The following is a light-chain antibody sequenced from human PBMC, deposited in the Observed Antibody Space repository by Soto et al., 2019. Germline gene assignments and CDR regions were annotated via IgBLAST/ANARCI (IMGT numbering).Light chain of an antibody. Sequence: EIVLTQSPATLSLSPGGRATLSCRASQSVSLSLAWYQQKPGQAPRLLIYDASKRASGFPARFSGSGSGTDFTLTISSLDHEDFAVYYCQERTGWPPWTFGQGTKVEFE. V-gene: IGKV3-11*01. CDR2: DAS. J-gene: IGKJ1*01. CDR1: QSVSLS. CDR3: QERTGWPPWT.